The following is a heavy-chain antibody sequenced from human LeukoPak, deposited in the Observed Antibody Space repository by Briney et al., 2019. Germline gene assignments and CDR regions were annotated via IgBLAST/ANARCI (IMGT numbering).Heavy chain of an antibody. Sequence: GGSLRLSCAASGFTFSSNYMSWVRQAPGKGLEGVSVIYSGGSTYYSDSVKGRFTISRDNSKNTLYLQMNSLRAEDTAVYYCAREHALRWSRFDYWGQGTLVTVSS. CDR1: GFTFSSNY. D-gene: IGHD4-23*01. CDR3: AREHALRWSRFDY. CDR2: IYSGGST. V-gene: IGHV3-66*01. J-gene: IGHJ4*02.